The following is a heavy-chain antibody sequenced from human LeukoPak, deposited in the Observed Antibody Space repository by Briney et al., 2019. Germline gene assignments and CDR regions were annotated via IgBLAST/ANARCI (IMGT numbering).Heavy chain of an antibody. Sequence: GGSLRLSCAASGFTFDDYVMSWVRQAPGKGLELVSSVNWSGGSTAYADSVKGRFTISRDNAKNSLYLQKNSLRAEDTALYYCTRGSGSYPDYWGQGTLVTVSS. J-gene: IGHJ4*02. V-gene: IGHV3-20*04. CDR3: TRGSGSYPDY. CDR1: GFTFDDYV. D-gene: IGHD1-26*01. CDR2: VNWSGGST.